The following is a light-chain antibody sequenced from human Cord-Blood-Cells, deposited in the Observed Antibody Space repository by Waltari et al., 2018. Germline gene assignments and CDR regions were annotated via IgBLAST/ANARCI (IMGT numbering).Light chain of an antibody. CDR2: DAS. Sequence: EIVLTQSPATRSLSPGERATLSCRASQSVSSYLAWYQQKPGQAPSVLIYDASKRATGIPARFSGSGSGTDFTLTISSLEPEDFAVYYCQQRSNWLWTFGQGTKVEIK. CDR1: QSVSSY. CDR3: QQRSNWLWT. J-gene: IGKJ1*01. V-gene: IGKV3-11*01.